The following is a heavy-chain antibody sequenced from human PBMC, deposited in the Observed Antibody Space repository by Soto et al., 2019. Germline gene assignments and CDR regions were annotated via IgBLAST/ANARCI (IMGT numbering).Heavy chain of an antibody. V-gene: IGHV1-18*01. J-gene: IGHJ2*01. CDR1: GYTFMNYA. CDR3: ARCYCSLGSCYACWHRDL. Sequence: QVHLVQSGAEMKEPGASVKVSCQASGYTFMNYAISWVRQAPGQGLERMGWISPSTGNTDQAQGSPDRVTLTLDRSTNTANMELRSLGTDDTAVYYCARCYCSLGSCYACWHRDLWGPGTLVTVSS. CDR2: ISPSTGNT. D-gene: IGHD2-15*01.